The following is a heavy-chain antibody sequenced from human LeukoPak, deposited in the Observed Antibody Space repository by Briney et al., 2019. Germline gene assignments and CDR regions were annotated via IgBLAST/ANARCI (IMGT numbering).Heavy chain of an antibody. CDR3: ARDGSSRKGFDP. CDR2: IYTSGST. V-gene: IGHV4-61*02. Sequence: SETLSLTCTVSGGSISSGSYYWSWIRQPAGKGLEWIGRIYTSGSTNYNPSLKSRVTISVDTSKNQFSLKLSSVTAADTAVYYCARDGSSRKGFDPWGQGTLVTVSS. J-gene: IGHJ5*02. CDR1: GGSISSGSYY. D-gene: IGHD6-13*01.